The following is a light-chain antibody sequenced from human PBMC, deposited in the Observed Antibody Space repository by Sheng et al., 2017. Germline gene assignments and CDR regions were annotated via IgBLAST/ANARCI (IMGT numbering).Light chain of an antibody. V-gene: IGKV1-39*01. CDR1: QSISSY. Sequence: DIQMTQSPSSLSASVGDRVTITCRASQSISSYLNWYQQKPGKAPKLLIFHSSSLQSGAPFRFSGSGSGTDFTLTISSLQAEDFATYYCQQSYSTPRTFGQGTRVEIK. J-gene: IGKJ1*01. CDR2: HSS. CDR3: QQSYSTPRT.